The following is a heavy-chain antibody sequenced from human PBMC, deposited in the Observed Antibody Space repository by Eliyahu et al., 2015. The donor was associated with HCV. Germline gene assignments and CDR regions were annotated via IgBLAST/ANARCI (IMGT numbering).Heavy chain of an antibody. J-gene: IGHJ4*02. CDR1: GFTFXSYG. CDR3: AKLDNYYDSSQPGY. V-gene: IGHV3-30*18. Sequence: QVQLVESGGGVVQPGRSLRXXCAAXGFTFXSYGXHWVRQAPGKGLEWVAVISYDGSNKYYADSVKGRFTISRDNSKNTLYLQMNSLRAEDTAVYYCAKLDNYYDSSQPGYWGQGTLVTVSS. CDR2: ISYDGSNK. D-gene: IGHD3-22*01.